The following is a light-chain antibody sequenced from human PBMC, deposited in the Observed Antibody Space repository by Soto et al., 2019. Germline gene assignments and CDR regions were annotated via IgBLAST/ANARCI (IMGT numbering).Light chain of an antibody. Sequence: EMVLTQAPATLSLSPGDTATLSCGASQSVSGSYLAWYQQKPGQPPRLLIYGASSRASGIPDRFSGSGSGTDFTLTISRLEPEDFAVYYCQQYGSSPGTFGQGTKVDI. V-gene: IGKV3-20*01. CDR2: GAS. CDR3: QQYGSSPGT. J-gene: IGKJ1*01. CDR1: QSVSGSY.